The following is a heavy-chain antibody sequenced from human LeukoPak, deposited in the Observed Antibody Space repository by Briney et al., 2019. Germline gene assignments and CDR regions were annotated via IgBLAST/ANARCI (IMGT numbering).Heavy chain of an antibody. D-gene: IGHD4-17*01. V-gene: IGHV3-23*01. CDR2: ISGSGGST. CDR3: AKDPVIGDYGDPNWFDP. J-gene: IGHJ5*02. Sequence: PGGSLRLSCAASGFTFSSYAMSWVRQAPGKGLEWVSAISGSGGSTYYADSVKGRFTISRDNSKNTLYLQMNSLRAEDTAVYYCAKDPVIGDYGDPNWFDPWGQGTLVTVSS. CDR1: GFTFSSYA.